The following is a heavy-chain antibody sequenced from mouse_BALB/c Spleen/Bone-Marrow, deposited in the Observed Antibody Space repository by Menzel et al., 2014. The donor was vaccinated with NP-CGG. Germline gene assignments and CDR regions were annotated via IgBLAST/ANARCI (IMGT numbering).Heavy chain of an antibody. V-gene: IGHV1S81*02. CDR3: TRSNYGYWYFDV. J-gene: IGHJ1*01. D-gene: IGHD1-1*01. CDR2: INPSNGGT. CDR1: GYTFSSYY. Sequence: QVQLQQPGAELVKPGASVKLSCKASGYTFSSYYMYWVKQRPGQGLEWIGEINPSNGGTKFNEKFKSKATLTVDKPSSTAYMQLSSLTSEDSAVYYCTRSNYGYWYFDVWGAGTTVTVSS.